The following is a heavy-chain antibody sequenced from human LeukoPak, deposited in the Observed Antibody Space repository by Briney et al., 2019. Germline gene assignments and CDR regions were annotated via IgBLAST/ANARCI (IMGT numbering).Heavy chain of an antibody. CDR2: ISSSDSTI. D-gene: IGHD3-3*01. CDR3: ARDFWRYDFWSGRNENWFDP. J-gene: IGHJ5*02. CDR1: GFTFSDYY. Sequence: PGGSLRLSCAASGFTFSDYYMSWIRQAPGKGLEWVSYISSSDSTIYYADSVKGRFTISRDNAKNSPYLQMNSLRAEDTAVYYCARDFWRYDFWSGRNENWFDPWGQGTLVTVSS. V-gene: IGHV3-11*01.